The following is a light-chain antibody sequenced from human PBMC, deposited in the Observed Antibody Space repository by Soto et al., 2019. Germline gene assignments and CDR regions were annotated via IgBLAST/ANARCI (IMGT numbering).Light chain of an antibody. J-gene: IGLJ1*01. CDR1: SSDVGSYNL. V-gene: IGLV2-23*03. CDR3: CSYAGSNTFV. CDR2: EGV. Sequence: QSALTQPASVSGSPGQSITISCAGSSSDVGSYNLVSWYQQHPGNAPKLIIYEGVKRPSGVSNRFSASRSGSTASLTISGLQAEDEADYYCCSYAGSNTFVFGTGTKLTVL.